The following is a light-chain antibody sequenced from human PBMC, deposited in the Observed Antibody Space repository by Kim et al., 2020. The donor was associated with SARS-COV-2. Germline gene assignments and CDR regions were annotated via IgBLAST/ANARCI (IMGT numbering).Light chain of an antibody. J-gene: IGLJ2*01. CDR2: ANK. CDR1: SYNIDNNY. Sequence: KVTLPGSRHSYNIDNNYVSWQQQLPGQAPQLLLSANKTRPSGIPDRFAGSTSGTAATLGITGLQTGDEADYYCGTWDSSLSAGVFGGGTQLTVL. CDR3: GTWDSSLSAGV. V-gene: IGLV1-51*01.